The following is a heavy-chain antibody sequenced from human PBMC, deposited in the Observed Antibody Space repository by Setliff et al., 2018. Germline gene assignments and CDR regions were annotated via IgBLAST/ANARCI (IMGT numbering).Heavy chain of an antibody. CDR1: GFTFSSYT. CDR2: IDSSSTWI. V-gene: IGHV3-21*01. CDR3: VTDPPFSGWSFDS. J-gene: IGHJ4*02. D-gene: IGHD6-19*01. Sequence: GGSLRLSCAASGFTFSSYTMNWVRQAPGQGLEWVSSIDSSSTWIYYADSVKGRFTISRDNSQNMMYLQMNSLRAEDTAMYYCVTDPPFSGWSFDSWGQGTLVTVSS.